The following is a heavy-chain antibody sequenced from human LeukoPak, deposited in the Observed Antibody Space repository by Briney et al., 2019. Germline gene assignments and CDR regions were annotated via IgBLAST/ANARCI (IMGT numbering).Heavy chain of an antibody. CDR2: IYYSGST. J-gene: IGHJ4*02. V-gene: IGHV4-59*01. CDR1: GGSINSYY. CDR3: ARYGGNFDY. Sequence: SETLSLTCTVSGGSINSYYWSWIRQPPGKGLDWIGYIYYSGSTHYNPSLKSRVTISVDTSKNQFSLKLSSVTAADTAVYYCARYGGNFDYWGQGTLVTVSS. D-gene: IGHD4-23*01.